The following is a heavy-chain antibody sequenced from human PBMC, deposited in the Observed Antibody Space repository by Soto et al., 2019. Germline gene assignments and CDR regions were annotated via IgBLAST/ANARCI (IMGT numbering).Heavy chain of an antibody. CDR3: ARYGGTAIWYFDI. CDR1: GASFTGYY. V-gene: IGHV4-34*01. CDR2: VSHSGTT. D-gene: IGHD2-15*01. J-gene: IGHJ2*01. Sequence: QVRLQQWGAGLLKPSETLSLTCAVYGASFTGYYWTWLRQPPGKGLEWIGEVSHSGTTKYNPSLKVRVTISLDTSKSQFSLELTSVTAADTAVYYCARYGGTAIWYFDIWGRGTSVSVSS.